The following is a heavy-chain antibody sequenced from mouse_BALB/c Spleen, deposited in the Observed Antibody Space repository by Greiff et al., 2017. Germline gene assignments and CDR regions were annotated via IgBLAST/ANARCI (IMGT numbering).Heavy chain of an antibody. CDR3: ARHGGGGYYYAMDY. V-gene: IGHV2-6-2*01. CDR1: GFSLTSYG. J-gene: IGHJ4*01. CDR2: IWSDGST. Sequence: VQVVESGPDLVAPSQSLSITCTVSGFSLTSYGVHWVRQPPGKGLEWLVVIWSDGSTTYNSALKSRLSISKDNSKSQVFLKMNSLQTDDTAMYYCARHGGGGYYYAMDYWGQGTSVTVSS.